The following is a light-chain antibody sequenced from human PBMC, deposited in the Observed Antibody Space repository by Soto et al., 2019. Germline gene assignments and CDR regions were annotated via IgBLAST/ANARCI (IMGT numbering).Light chain of an antibody. CDR3: LQALQTPRT. CDR2: LAS. J-gene: IGKJ2*01. Sequence: DIVMTQSPLSLPVTPGEPASISCRSSQSLLHSNGKNYVDWYLQKPGQSPQLLIYLASTRASGVPDRFSGSGSGTDFTLKISRVEAGDVVIYYCLQALQTPRTFGQGTKVEIK. CDR1: QSLLHSNGKNY. V-gene: IGKV2-28*01.